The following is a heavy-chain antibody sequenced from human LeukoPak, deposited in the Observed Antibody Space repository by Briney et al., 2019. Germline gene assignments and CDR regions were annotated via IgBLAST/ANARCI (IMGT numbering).Heavy chain of an antibody. CDR2: IYYSGSI. J-gene: IGHJ4*02. CDR1: GGSISTYY. CDR3: ARGKNSSGCDY. Sequence: SETLSLTCTVSGGSISTYYWSWIRQSPGKGLEWIGHIYYSGSIKYNPSLKSRVTISLDTSKNQFSLKLTSVTAADTAVYYCARGKNSSGCDYWGQGTLVTVSS. V-gene: IGHV4-59*12. D-gene: IGHD6-19*01.